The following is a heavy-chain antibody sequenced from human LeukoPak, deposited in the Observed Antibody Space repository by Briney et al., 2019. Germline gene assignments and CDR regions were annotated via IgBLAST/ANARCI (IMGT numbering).Heavy chain of an antibody. V-gene: IGHV4-31*03. CDR1: GGSISSGGYY. CDR3: ARDRGDTNWFDP. Sequence: PSETLSLTCTVSGGSISSGGYYWSWIRQHPGKGLEWIGYIYYSGSTHYNPSLKSRVTISVDTSKNQFSLKLSSVTAADTAVYYCARDRGDTNWFDPWGQGTLVTVSS. CDR2: IYYSGST. J-gene: IGHJ5*02. D-gene: IGHD2-21*01.